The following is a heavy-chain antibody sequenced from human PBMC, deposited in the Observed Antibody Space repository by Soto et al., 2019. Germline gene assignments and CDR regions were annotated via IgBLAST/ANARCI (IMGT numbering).Heavy chain of an antibody. J-gene: IGHJ4*02. CDR1: GGSFSGYY. CDR2: VNHSGSA. V-gene: IGHV4-34*01. D-gene: IGHD3-3*01. Sequence: SETLSLTCAVYGGSFSGYYWSWLRQPPGKGLEWIGEVNHSGSAHYNPSLRSRVTISVDTSKNQFSLKLSSVTAADTAVFYCARGVYNAIFGVISLDYWGQGTLVTVS. CDR3: ARGVYNAIFGVISLDY.